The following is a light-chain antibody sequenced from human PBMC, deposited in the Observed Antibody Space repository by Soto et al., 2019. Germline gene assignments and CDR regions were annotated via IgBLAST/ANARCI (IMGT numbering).Light chain of an antibody. CDR3: SSYTSRSTVV. J-gene: IGLJ1*01. Sequence: QSALTQPASVSGSPGQSITISCTGTSSDVGGYNYVSWYQQHPGKAPKLMIYEVSNRPSGVSNRFSGSKSGNTASLTISGREAEDDADYYCSSYTSRSTVVFGTGTKLTVL. V-gene: IGLV2-14*01. CDR2: EVS. CDR1: SSDVGGYNY.